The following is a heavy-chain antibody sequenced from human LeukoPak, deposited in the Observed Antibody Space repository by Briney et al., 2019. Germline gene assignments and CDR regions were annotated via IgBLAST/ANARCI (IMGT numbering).Heavy chain of an antibody. CDR3: ARRPCSGGSCFKGPFDY. CDR2: IKQDGSEK. J-gene: IGHJ4*02. V-gene: IGHV3-7*01. Sequence: GGSLRLSCAASGFTFSSYWMSWVRQAPGKGLEWVANIKQDGSEKYYVDSVKGRFTISRDNAKNSLYLQMNSLRAEDTAVYYCARRPCSGGSCFKGPFDYWGQGTLVTVSS. D-gene: IGHD2-15*01. CDR1: GFTFSSYW.